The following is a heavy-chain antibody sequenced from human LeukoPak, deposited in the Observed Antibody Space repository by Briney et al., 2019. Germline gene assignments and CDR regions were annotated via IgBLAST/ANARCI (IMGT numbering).Heavy chain of an antibody. CDR3: AKALYGSGSLDY. V-gene: IGHV3-23*01. D-gene: IGHD3-10*01. Sequence: PGGSLRLSCAASGFTFSSYAMSWVRQAPGKGLEWVSAISGSGGSTYYADSVKGRFTISRDNSKSTLYLQMNSLRAEDTAVYYCAKALYGSGSLDYWGQGTLVTVSS. CDR2: ISGSGGST. CDR1: GFTFSSYA. J-gene: IGHJ4*02.